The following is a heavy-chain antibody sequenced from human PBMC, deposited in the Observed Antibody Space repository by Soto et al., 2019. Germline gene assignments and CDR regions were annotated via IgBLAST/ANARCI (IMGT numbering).Heavy chain of an antibody. D-gene: IGHD6-13*01. J-gene: IGHJ4*02. V-gene: IGHV1-46*01. CDR1: GYTFTHYY. CDR2: INPDSGST. Sequence: QVQLVQSGAEVKKPGASVKLSCRTSGYTFTHYYIHWERQAPGQGLEWLAIINPDSGSTNYAQDFQGRVTLTMDTSTTTVYMELSGLRAEDTAIFYCARDLAAGDHWGQGTLVTVSS. CDR3: ARDLAAGDH.